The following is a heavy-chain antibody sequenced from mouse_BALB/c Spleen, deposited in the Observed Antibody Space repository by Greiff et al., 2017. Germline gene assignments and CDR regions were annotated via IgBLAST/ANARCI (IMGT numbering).Heavy chain of an antibody. J-gene: IGHJ4*01. D-gene: IGHD1-1*01. V-gene: IGHV5-12-1*01. CDR3: ARSGSSYVYYAMDY. CDR2: ISSGGGST. CDR1: GFAFSSYD. Sequence: EVKVVESGGGLVKPGGSLKLSCAASGFAFSSYDMSWVRQTPEKRLEWVAYISSGGGSTYYPDTVKGRFTISRDNAKNTLYLQMSSLKSEDTAMYYCARSGSSYVYYAMDYWGQGTSVTVSS.